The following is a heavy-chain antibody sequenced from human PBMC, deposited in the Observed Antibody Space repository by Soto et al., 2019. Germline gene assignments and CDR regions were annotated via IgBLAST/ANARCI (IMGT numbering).Heavy chain of an antibody. J-gene: IGHJ4*02. CDR3: ALKRLGFCSRSSCFSGYFDS. CDR1: GYSFVAYW. V-gene: IGHV5-51*01. Sequence: GESLKISCKTPGYSFVAYWIGWVRQVPGQGLEWIGIINTDDSETRYSPSFEGQATMSVDKSITTASLQLKSLKASDSAIYYCALKRLGFCSRSSCFSGYFDSWGQGTLVTVSS. D-gene: IGHD6-13*01. CDR2: INTDDSET.